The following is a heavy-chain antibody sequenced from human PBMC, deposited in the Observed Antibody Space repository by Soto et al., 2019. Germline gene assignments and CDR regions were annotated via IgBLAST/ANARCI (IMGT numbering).Heavy chain of an antibody. Sequence: GGSLRLSCEASGFRFGSYGMHWVRQAPGKGLEWVTFISYDGSNTYYADSVKGRFTISRDNSKNTLYLQMNTLRVEDTAVYYCAKALSIAAFFDSWGQGTLV. CDR1: GFRFGSYG. CDR3: AKALSIAAFFDS. CDR2: ISYDGSNT. J-gene: IGHJ4*02. V-gene: IGHV3-30*18. D-gene: IGHD3-3*02.